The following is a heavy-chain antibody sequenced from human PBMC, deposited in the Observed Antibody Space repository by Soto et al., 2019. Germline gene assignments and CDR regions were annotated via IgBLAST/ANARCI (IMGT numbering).Heavy chain of an antibody. D-gene: IGHD7-27*01. CDR3: ATRQLTGDAFDI. J-gene: IGHJ3*02. V-gene: IGHV3-23*01. CDR2: ISGSGGST. CDR1: GFTFSSYA. Sequence: GGSLRLSCAASGFTFSSYAMSWVRQAPGKGLEWVSAISGSGGSTHYADSVKGRFTISRDNSKNTLYLQMNSLRAEDTAVYYCATRQLTGDAFDIWGQGTMVTVSS.